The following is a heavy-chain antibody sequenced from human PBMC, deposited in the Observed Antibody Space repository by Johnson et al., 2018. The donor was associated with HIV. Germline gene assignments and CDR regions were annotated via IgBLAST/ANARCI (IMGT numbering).Heavy chain of an antibody. CDR1: GFTVSSNY. CDR3: ARGGWLEGAFDI. Sequence: QVLLVESGGGLIQPGGSLRLSCAASGFTVSSNYMSWVRQAPGKGLEWVAVISYDGRNKYYADSVKGRFTISRDNSKNTLYLQMNSLRAEDTAVYYCARGGWLEGAFDIWGQGTMVTVSS. J-gene: IGHJ3*02. CDR2: ISYDGRNK. D-gene: IGHD6-19*01. V-gene: IGHV3-30*03.